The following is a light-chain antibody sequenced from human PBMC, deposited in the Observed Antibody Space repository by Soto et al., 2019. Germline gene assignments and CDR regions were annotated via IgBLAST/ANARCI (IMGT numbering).Light chain of an antibody. CDR3: ISYTGKSASYV. V-gene: IGLV2-14*01. J-gene: IGLJ1*01. CDR1: SGDVGAYNY. CDR2: EVT. Sequence: QSVLAQPASVSGSPGQSITISCSGTSGDVGAYNYVAWYQQHPGKAPKLIIYEVTNRPSGVSYRFSASKSGNTASLTISGLHSEDEADYYCISYTGKSASYVFGTGTKVT.